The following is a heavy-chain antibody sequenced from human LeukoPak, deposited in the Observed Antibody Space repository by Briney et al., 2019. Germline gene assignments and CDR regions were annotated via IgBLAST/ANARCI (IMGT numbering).Heavy chain of an antibody. Sequence: ASVKVSCKASGYTFTTYNINWVRQAPGKGLEWMGGFDPEDGETIYAQKFQGRVTMTEDTSTDTAYMELSSLRSEDTAVYYCASGYYYGSGSRFDPWGQGTLVTVSS. V-gene: IGHV1-24*01. CDR1: GYTFTTYN. CDR3: ASGYYYGSGSRFDP. D-gene: IGHD3-10*01. J-gene: IGHJ5*02. CDR2: FDPEDGET.